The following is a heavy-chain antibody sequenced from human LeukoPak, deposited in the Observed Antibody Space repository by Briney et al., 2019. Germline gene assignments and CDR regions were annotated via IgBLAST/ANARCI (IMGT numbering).Heavy chain of an antibody. D-gene: IGHD3-3*01. CDR2: ISGSGGST. Sequence: GESLRLTCAASGFSFSRYWIHWVRQAPGKGLEWVSAISGSGGSTYYADSVKGRFTISRDNSKNTLYLQMNSLRAEDTAVYYCAKDLCSLGGPGRKVECHNWFDPWGQGTLVTVSS. CDR1: GFSFSRYW. V-gene: IGHV3-23*01. CDR3: AKDLCSLGGPGRKVECHNWFDP. J-gene: IGHJ5*02.